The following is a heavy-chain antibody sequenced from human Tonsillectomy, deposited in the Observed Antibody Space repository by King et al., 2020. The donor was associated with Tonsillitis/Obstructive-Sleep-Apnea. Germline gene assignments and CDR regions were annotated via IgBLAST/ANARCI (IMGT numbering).Heavy chain of an antibody. CDR1: GFTFDDYG. D-gene: IGHD2-2*01. V-gene: IGHV3-20*04. Sequence: VQLVESGGGVVRPGGSLRLSCAASGFTFDDYGMSWVRQAPGKGLEWVSGMNWNGGSTGYADSVKGRFTISRDNANNSLYLKMNSLSAEDTALYYCSRVSYCSSTSCYEFGYYYYYMDVWGKGTTVTVSS. CDR3: SRVSYCSSTSCYEFGYYYYYMDV. CDR2: MNWNGGST. J-gene: IGHJ6*03.